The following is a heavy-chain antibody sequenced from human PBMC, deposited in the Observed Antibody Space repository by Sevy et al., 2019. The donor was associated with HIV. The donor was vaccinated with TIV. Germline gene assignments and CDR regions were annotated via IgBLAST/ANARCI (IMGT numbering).Heavy chain of an antibody. CDR2: IYYSGST. D-gene: IGHD3-22*01. CDR1: GGSISSSSYY. CDR3: ARRQKVTMIVPAATNGFDI. Sequence: SETLSLTCTVSGGSISSSSYYWAWIRQPPGKGLEWIGSIYYSGSTYYYPSLKSRVTISVDTSKNQFSLKLSSVTAADTAVYYCARRQKVTMIVPAATNGFDIWGQGTMVTVSS. J-gene: IGHJ3*02. V-gene: IGHV4-39*01.